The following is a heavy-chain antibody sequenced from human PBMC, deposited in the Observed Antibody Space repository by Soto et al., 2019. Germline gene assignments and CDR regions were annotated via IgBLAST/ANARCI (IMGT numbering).Heavy chain of an antibody. V-gene: IGHV4-59*01. CDR1: EGNSIGYG. Sequence: SVTHCVTRSVAEGNSIGYGGSWIRKKPGKGLEWIGYIYYSGSTNYNPSLKSRVTISVDTSKNQFSLKLSSVTAADTAVYYCARDSITIFGVVFGMDVWGQGTTVTVSS. D-gene: IGHD3-3*01. J-gene: IGHJ6*02. CDR2: IYYSGST. CDR3: ARDSITIFGVVFGMDV.